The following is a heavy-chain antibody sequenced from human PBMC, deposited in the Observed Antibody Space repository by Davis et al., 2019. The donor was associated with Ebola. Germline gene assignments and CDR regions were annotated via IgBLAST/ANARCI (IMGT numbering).Heavy chain of an antibody. CDR3: VAGAGFLFDF. CDR1: GFSVSINY. V-gene: IGHV3-69-1*01. J-gene: IGHJ4*02. Sequence: GESLKISCAVSGFSVSINYMIWVRQAPGKGLEWVSFIHSAGPRSYADSVKGRFTISRDNGKNSAYLQMNSLRDEDTAVYYCVAGAGFLFDFWGQGTLVTVSS. CDR2: IHSAGPR. D-gene: IGHD2-21*01.